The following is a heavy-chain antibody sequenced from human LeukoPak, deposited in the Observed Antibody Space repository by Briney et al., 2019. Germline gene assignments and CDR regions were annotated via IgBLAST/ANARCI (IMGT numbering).Heavy chain of an antibody. V-gene: IGHV1-18*01. D-gene: IGHD4-17*01. J-gene: IGHJ6*02. CDR1: GCTFTSYA. Sequence: GASVKVSCKASGCTFTSYAMNWVRQAPGQGLGWMGWISAYNGNTNYAQKLQGRVTMTTDTSTSTAYMELRSLRSDDTAVYYCARALRSDHMDVWGQGTTVTVSS. CDR2: ISAYNGNT. CDR3: ARALRSDHMDV.